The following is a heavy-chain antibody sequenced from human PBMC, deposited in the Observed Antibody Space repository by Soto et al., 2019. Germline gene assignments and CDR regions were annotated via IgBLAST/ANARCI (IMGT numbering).Heavy chain of an antibody. CDR2: INHSGST. D-gene: IGHD1-26*01. CDR3: ARGQWELDY. J-gene: IGHJ4*02. CDR1: GGFFSGYY. V-gene: IGHV4-34*01. Sequence: SETLSLTCAVYGGFFSGYYWSWIRQPPGKGLEWIGEINHSGSTNYNPSLKSRVTISVDTSKNQFSLKLSSVTAADTAVYYCARGQWELDYWGQGTLVTVSS.